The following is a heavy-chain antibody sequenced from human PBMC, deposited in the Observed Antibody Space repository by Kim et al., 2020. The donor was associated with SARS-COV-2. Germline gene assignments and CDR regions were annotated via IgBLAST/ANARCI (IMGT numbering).Heavy chain of an antibody. CDR1: GGSISSYY. Sequence: SETLSLTCTVSGGSISSYYWSWIRQPPGKGLEWIGYIYYSGSTNYNPSLKSRVTISVDTSKNQFSLKLSSVTAADAAVYYCARGPMAYYDILTGYYSFNYYYGMDVWGQGTTVTVSS. V-gene: IGHV4-59*08. J-gene: IGHJ6*02. CDR3: ARGPMAYYDILTGYYSFNYYYGMDV. D-gene: IGHD3-9*01. CDR2: IYYSGST.